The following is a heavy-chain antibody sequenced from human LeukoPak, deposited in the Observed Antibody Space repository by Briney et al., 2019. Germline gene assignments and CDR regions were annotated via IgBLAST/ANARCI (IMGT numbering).Heavy chain of an antibody. CDR1: GFNFGETT. V-gene: IGHV3-7*01. J-gene: IGHJ5*02. Sequence: GGSLRLSCEGSGFNFGETTMSWVRQVPGKGLEWGARIKEDLSDIYYVDSVRGRFTISRDNAKKSLYLQMSSLRAEDTALYYCARGGQTRFDLWGQGKMVTVSS. D-gene: IGHD2-15*01. CDR2: IKEDLSDI. CDR3: ARGGQTRFDL.